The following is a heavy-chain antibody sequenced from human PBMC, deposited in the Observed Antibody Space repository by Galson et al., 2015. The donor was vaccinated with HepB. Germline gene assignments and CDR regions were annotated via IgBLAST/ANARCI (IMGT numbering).Heavy chain of an antibody. V-gene: IGHV3-23*01. CDR2: ISGSGGST. D-gene: IGHD6-13*01. CDR3: ASRIGPYSSSWYGGYFDY. Sequence: SLRLSCAASGFTFSSYAMSWVRQAPGKGLEWVSAISGSGGSTYYADSVKGRFTISRDNSKNTLYLQMNSLRAEDTAVYYCASRIGPYSSSWYGGYFDYWGQGTLVTVSS. CDR1: GFTFSSYA. J-gene: IGHJ4*02.